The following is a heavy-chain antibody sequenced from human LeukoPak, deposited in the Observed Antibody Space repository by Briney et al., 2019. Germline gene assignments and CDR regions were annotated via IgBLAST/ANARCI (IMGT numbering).Heavy chain of an antibody. CDR1: GLNFAAYA. V-gene: IGHV3-43*02. CDR2: ISADGGTT. J-gene: IGHJ4*02. Sequence: SGGSLRLSCIVSGLNFAAYAMHWVRQPPGKGLGWFSLISADGGTTFPADSVKGRFPITRDTSKNSLYLQVNSLRSEDTAMYFCAKVSGKFDYWGQGTLVAVST. CDR3: AKVSGKFDY.